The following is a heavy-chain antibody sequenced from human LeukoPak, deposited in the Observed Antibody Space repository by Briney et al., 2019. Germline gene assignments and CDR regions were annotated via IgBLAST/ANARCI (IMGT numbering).Heavy chain of an antibody. CDR1: GGSISSYY. Sequence: SETLSLTCTVSGGSISSYYWSWIRQPAGKGLEWIGRIYTSGSPNYNPSLKSRVTMSVDTSKNQFSLKLRSVTAAGTAIFYGAKSPISSSGFSDAVTIWGQGTMVTVSS. V-gene: IGHV4-4*07. CDR3: AKSPISSSGFSDAVTI. CDR2: IYTSGSP. D-gene: IGHD6-13*01. J-gene: IGHJ3*02.